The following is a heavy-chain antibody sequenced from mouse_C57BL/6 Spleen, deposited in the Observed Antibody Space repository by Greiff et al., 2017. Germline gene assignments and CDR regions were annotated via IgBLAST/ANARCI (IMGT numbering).Heavy chain of an antibody. J-gene: IGHJ4*01. CDR3: AREGDSSGYDYAMDY. CDR2: IDPANGNT. V-gene: IGHV14-3*01. Sequence: VQLQQSVAELVRPGASVKLSCTASGFNFKNTYMHWVKQRPEQGLEWIGRIDPANGNTKYAPKFPGKATITADTSSNTAYLQLSSLTSEDTAIYYCAREGDSSGYDYAMDYWGHGTSVTVSS. CDR1: GFNFKNTY. D-gene: IGHD3-2*02.